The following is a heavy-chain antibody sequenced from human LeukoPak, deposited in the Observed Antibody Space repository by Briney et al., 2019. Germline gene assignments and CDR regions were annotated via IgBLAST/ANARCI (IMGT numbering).Heavy chain of an antibody. J-gene: IGHJ4*02. CDR3: AVSIAAAGTEGYFGY. CDR1: GGSISSYY. CDR2: IYYSGST. Sequence: SETLSLTCTVSGGSISSYYWSWIRQPPGKGLEWIGYIYYSGSTNYNPSLKSRVTISVDTSKNQFSLKLSSVTAADTAVYYCAVSIAAAGTEGYFGYWGQGTLVTVSS. D-gene: IGHD6-13*01. V-gene: IGHV4-59*01.